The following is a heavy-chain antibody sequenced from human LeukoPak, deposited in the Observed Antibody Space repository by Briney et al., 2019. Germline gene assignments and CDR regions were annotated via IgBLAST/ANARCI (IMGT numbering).Heavy chain of an antibody. CDR1: GGSISSGSYC. V-gene: IGHV4-61*02. CDR2: IYTSGST. Sequence: PSQTLSLTCTVYGGSISSGSYCWSWIRQPAGKGLEWIVRIYTSGSTNYNPSLKSRVTISVDTSKNQFSLKLSSVTAADTAVYCCARMSLNWFDPWGQGTLVTVSS. CDR3: ARMSLNWFDP. J-gene: IGHJ5*02.